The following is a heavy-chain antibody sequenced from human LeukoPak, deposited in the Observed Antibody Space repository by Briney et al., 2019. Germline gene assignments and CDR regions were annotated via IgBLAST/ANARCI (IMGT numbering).Heavy chain of an antibody. V-gene: IGHV4-59*01. CDR2: IYYSGST. CDR3: ANRGSYGAFDI. Sequence: SETLSLTRTVSGGSISSYYWSWIRQPPGKGLEWLGYIYYSGSTNYNPSLKSRATISVDTSKNQFSLKLSSVTAADTAVYYCANRGSYGAFDIWGQGTMVTVSS. D-gene: IGHD1-26*01. CDR1: GGSISSYY. J-gene: IGHJ3*02.